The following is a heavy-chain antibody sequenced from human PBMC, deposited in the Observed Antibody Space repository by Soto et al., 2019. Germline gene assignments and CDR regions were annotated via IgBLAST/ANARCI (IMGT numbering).Heavy chain of an antibody. CDR3: TAGKLYPSLDFDY. D-gene: IGHD2-8*01. J-gene: IGHJ4*02. CDR1: GFTFNDYT. CDR2: TRSKAYGGTT. V-gene: IGHV3-49*04. Sequence: SLRLSCTASGFTFNDYTLSWVRQAPGKGLEWVGFTRSKAYGGTTEYAASVKGRFTISRDDSKSIAYLQMSSLKTEDTAVYYCTAGKLYPSLDFDYWGQGTLVTVSS.